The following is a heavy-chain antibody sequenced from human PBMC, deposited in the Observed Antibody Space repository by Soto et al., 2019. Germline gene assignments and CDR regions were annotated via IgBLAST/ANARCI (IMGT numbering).Heavy chain of an antibody. CDR1: GYSLTSYW. D-gene: IGHD3-16*01. CDR3: AREGAGAGVNYYYYYGMDV. J-gene: IGHJ6*02. V-gene: IGHV5-10-1*01. Sequence: PGESLKISCKGSGYSLTSYWISWVRQMPGKGLEWMGRVDPSDSYTNYSPSFQGHVTISADKSISTAYMELSSLRSEDTAVYYCAREGAGAGVNYYYYYGMDVWGQGTTVTVSS. CDR2: VDPSDSYT.